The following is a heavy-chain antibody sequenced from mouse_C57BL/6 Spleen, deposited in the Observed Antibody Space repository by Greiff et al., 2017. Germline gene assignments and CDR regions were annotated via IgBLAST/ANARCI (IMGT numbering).Heavy chain of an antibody. CDR3: ARFKHSNYYMDY. D-gene: IGHD2-5*01. V-gene: IGHV1-81*01. Sequence: VQLQQSGAELARPGASVKLSCKASGYTFTSYGISWVKQRTGQGLEWIGEIYPRSGNPYYNEKFKGKATLTADKSSSTAYMELRILTSEDSAFYFCARFKHSNYYMDYWGQGTSVTVSS. CDR1: GYTFTSYG. J-gene: IGHJ4*01. CDR2: IYPRSGNP.